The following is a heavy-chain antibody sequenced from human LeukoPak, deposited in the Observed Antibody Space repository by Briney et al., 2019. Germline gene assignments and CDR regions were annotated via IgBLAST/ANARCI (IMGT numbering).Heavy chain of an antibody. CDR2: LTSGGST. Sequence: GGSLRLSCAASGFTFDDYGMTWVRQAPGKGLEWVSTLTSGGSTYYADSVKGRFTISRDNSKNTLYLQMNSLRAEDTAVYYCAKNRYSSGWYDYWGQGTLVTVSS. CDR1: GFTFDDYG. D-gene: IGHD6-19*01. J-gene: IGHJ4*02. V-gene: IGHV3-23*01. CDR3: AKNRYSSGWYDY.